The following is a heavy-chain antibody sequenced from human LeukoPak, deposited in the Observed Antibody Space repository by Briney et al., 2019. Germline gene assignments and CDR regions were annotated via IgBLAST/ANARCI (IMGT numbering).Heavy chain of an antibody. J-gene: IGHJ4*02. Sequence: GGSLRLSCAASGFTFSSFWMHWVRQAPGKGLEWVSRINDDGRSTSYADSVKGRFIVSRDSAKNTLYLQMNSLRAEDTAVYFCAGAYCGADCYSRAMDYWGEGTLVTVSS. CDR2: INDDGRST. CDR1: GFTFSSFW. D-gene: IGHD2-21*02. CDR3: AGAYCGADCYSRAMDY. V-gene: IGHV3-74*01.